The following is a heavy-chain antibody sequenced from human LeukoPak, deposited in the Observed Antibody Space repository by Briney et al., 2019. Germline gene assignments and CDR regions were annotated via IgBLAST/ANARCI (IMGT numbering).Heavy chain of an antibody. J-gene: IGHJ3*02. D-gene: IGHD2-21*02. CDR2: ISAYNGNA. CDR3: AREIRHAAYCGGDCPGGTNAFDI. V-gene: IGHV1-18*01. CDR1: GYTFTSYG. Sequence: ASVKVSCKASGYTFTSYGISWVRQAPGQGLEWMGWISAYNGNANYAQKLQGRVTMTRDMSTGTVYMELSSLRSEDTAVYYCAREIRHAAYCGGDCPGGTNAFDIWGQGTMVTVSS.